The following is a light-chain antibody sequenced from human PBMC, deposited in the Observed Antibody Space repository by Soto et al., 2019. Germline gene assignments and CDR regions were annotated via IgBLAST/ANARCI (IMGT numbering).Light chain of an antibody. CDR3: SSYAGTYIV. CDR1: SSDVGGYNY. Sequence: QSALTQPPSASGSPGQSATISCTGTSSDVGGYNYVSWYQQHPGKAPKLMIYDVSQRPSGVPDRFSGSKSGNTASLTVSGLQAEDEADYYCSSYAGTYIVFGTGTKLTVL. CDR2: DVS. J-gene: IGLJ1*01. V-gene: IGLV2-8*01.